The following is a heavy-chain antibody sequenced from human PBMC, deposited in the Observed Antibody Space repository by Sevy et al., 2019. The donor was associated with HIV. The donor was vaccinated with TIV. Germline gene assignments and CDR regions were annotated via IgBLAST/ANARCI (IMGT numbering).Heavy chain of an antibody. Sequence: SETLSLTCTVSGDSVSSGSYYWSWIRQPPGKGLEWIGYIDDSGNTDYNPSLKNRVTISLDTSKNQFHLKLYSVTATDTAVYHCARRTPDDIQLWLLHYFDYWGQGALVTVSS. V-gene: IGHV4-61*01. CDR2: IDDSGNT. D-gene: IGHD5-18*01. CDR1: GDSVSSGSYY. J-gene: IGHJ4*02. CDR3: ARRTPDDIQLWLLHYFDY.